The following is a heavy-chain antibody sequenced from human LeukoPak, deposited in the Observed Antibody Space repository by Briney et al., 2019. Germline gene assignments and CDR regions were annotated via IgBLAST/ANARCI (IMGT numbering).Heavy chain of an antibody. Sequence: SETLSLTCTVSGGSISSYCWSWIRQPPGKGLEWIGYIYYSGSTNCNPALKSRVTISVDTSKNQFSLKLSSVTAAATDVYYCARIQWASNYYGSGSYPNFDYWGQGTLVTVSS. V-gene: IGHV4-59*08. D-gene: IGHD3-10*01. J-gene: IGHJ4*02. CDR1: GGSISSYC. CDR3: ARIQWASNYYGSGSYPNFDY. CDR2: IYYSGST.